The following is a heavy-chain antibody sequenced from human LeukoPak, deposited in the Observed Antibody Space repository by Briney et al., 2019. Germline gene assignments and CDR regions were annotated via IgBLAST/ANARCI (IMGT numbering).Heavy chain of an antibody. V-gene: IGHV4-30-2*01. J-gene: IGHJ5*02. CDR2: IYHSGST. CDR1: GGSFSGYS. Sequence: SETLSLTCAVYGGSFSGYSWSWIRQPPGKGLEWIGYIYHSGSTYYNPSLKSRVTISVDRSKNQFSLKLSSVTAADTAVYYCARGILSDYDFGWFDPWGQGTLVTVSS. CDR3: ARGILSDYDFGWFDP. D-gene: IGHD5-12*01.